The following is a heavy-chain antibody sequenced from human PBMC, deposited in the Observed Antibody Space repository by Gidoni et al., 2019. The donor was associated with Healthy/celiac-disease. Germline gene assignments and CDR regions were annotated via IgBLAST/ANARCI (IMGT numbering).Heavy chain of an antibody. CDR2: INHSGST. J-gene: IGHJ6*02. CDR3: AGTTCSSTSCFQSRYYYYYGMDV. V-gene: IGHV4-34*01. Sequence: QVQLQQWGAGLLKTSESLSPTCAVYGGSFSGYYWRWIRQHPGKGLEWNGEINHSGSTNYNPSLKSRVTISVDTSKNQFSLKLTSVTAADTAVYYCAGTTCSSTSCFQSRYYYYYGMDVWGQGTTVTVSS. D-gene: IGHD2-2*01. CDR1: GGSFSGYY.